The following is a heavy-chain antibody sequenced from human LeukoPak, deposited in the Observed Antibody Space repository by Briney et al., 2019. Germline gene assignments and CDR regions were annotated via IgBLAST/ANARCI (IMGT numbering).Heavy chain of an antibody. J-gene: IGHJ4*02. V-gene: IGHV3-33*01. CDR3: AREGGMVRGVFDY. D-gene: IGHD3-10*01. CDR1: GFTFSSYG. CDR2: IWYDGSNK. Sequence: GRSLRLSCAASGFTFSSYGMHWVRQAPGKGLEWVAVIWYDGSNKYYADSVKGRFTISRDNSKNMLYLQMNSLRAEDTAVYYCAREGGMVRGVFDYWGQGTLVTVSS.